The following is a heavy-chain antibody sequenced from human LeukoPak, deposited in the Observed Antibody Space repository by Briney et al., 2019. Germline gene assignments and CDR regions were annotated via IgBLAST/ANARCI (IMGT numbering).Heavy chain of an antibody. D-gene: IGHD2-8*01. CDR2: ISAYNGNT. CDR3: ARDRPSIMVYAMRDY. J-gene: IGHJ4*02. CDR1: GYTFTSYG. Sequence: ASVKVSCKASGYTFTSYGISWVRQAPGQGLEWMEWISAYNGNTNYAQKLQGRVTMTTDTSTSTAYMELRSLRSDDTAVYYCARDRPSIMVYAMRDYWGQGTLVTVSS. V-gene: IGHV1-18*01.